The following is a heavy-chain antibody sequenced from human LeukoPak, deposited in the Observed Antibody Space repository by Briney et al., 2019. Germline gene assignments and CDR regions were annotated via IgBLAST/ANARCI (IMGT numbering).Heavy chain of an antibody. CDR2: ISGSGGST. J-gene: IGHJ6*02. Sequence: PGGSLRLSCAASGFTFSSYAMSWVRQAPGKGLEWVSGISGSGGSTYYADSVKGRFTISRDNSKNTLYLQMNSLRAEDTAVYYCARVRVRYYDIFDLEPSAYYYYYGMDVWGQGTTVTVSS. CDR1: GFTFSSYA. D-gene: IGHD3-9*01. V-gene: IGHV3-23*01. CDR3: ARVRVRYYDIFDLEPSAYYYYYGMDV.